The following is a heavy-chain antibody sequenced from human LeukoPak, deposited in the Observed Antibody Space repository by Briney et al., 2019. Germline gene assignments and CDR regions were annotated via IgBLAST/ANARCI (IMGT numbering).Heavy chain of an antibody. Sequence: GSLRLSCAASGFTFSSSEMNWVRQAPGKGLEWVSYISSSGGTISYADSVKGRFTISRDNAKNSLYLQMNSLRAEDTAIYYCARSGQHLFDFWGQGTLVTVSS. V-gene: IGHV3-48*03. J-gene: IGHJ4*02. CDR3: ARSGQHLFDF. CDR1: GFTFSSSE. CDR2: ISSSGGTI. D-gene: IGHD6-13*01.